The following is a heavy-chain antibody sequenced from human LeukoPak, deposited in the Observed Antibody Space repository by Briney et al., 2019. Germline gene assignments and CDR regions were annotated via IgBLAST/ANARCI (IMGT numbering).Heavy chain of an antibody. CDR3: ARGPLVRFFSYYYMDV. CDR2: IYYSGST. J-gene: IGHJ6*03. Sequence: PSETLSLTCTVSGGSISSYYWSWIRQPPGKGLEWIGYIYYSGSTNYNPSLKSRVTISVDTSKNQFSLKLSSVTAADTAVYYCARGPLVRFFSYYYMDVWGKGTTVTASS. V-gene: IGHV4-59*01. CDR1: GGSISSYY. D-gene: IGHD2/OR15-2a*01.